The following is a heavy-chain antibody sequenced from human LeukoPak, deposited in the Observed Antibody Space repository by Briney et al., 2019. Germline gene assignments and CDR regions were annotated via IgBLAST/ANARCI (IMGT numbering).Heavy chain of an antibody. Sequence: SGGSLRLSCAASGFTFRSYEVNWDRQPPGKGLEWISYISGSGSTIYYADSVKGRFTISRDNAKDSLYLQMNSLRVEDTAVYYCARDVVRAVVTQEGYWGQGTLVTVSS. CDR2: ISGSGSTI. J-gene: IGHJ4*02. CDR3: ARDVVRAVVTQEGY. V-gene: IGHV3-48*03. CDR1: GFTFRSYE. D-gene: IGHD4-23*01.